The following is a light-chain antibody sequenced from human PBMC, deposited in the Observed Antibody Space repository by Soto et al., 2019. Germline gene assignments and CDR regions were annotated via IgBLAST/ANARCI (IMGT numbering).Light chain of an antibody. V-gene: IGLV2-14*01. CDR3: SSYTSSSALVGVV. J-gene: IGLJ2*01. CDR2: DVS. Sequence: QSVLTQPASVSGSPGQSITISCTGTSSDVGGYNYVSWYQQHPGKAPKLMIYDVSNRPSGVSNRFSGSKSGNTASLTISGLQAEDEADYYCSSYTSSSALVGVVFGGGTQLTDL. CDR1: SSDVGGYNY.